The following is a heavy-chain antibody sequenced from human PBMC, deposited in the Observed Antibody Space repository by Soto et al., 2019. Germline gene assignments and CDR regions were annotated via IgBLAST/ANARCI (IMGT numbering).Heavy chain of an antibody. CDR1: GCSISSYY. CDR2: IYYSGST. V-gene: IGHV4-59*01. CDR3: ARGIKGYSSSSAYYYGMDV. J-gene: IGHJ6*02. Sequence: PSETLSLTWTVSGCSISSYYWSWIRPPPGKGLEWIGYIYYSGSTNYNPSLKSRVTISVDTSKNQFSLKLSSVTAADTAVYYCARGIKGYSSSSAYYYGMDVWGQGTTVTAP. D-gene: IGHD6-6*01.